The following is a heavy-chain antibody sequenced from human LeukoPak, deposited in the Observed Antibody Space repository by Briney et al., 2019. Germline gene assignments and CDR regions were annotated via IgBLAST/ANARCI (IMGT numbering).Heavy chain of an antibody. CDR2: LSGNGNTI. CDR3: AKEGFDY. Sequence: GGSLRLSCAASGFTFSTYAMSWVRQAPGKGLECVSALSGNGNTIYYADSVKGRFTISRDNSKNTLYLQMNSLRAEDTALYYCAKEGFDYWGQGTLVTVSS. J-gene: IGHJ4*02. V-gene: IGHV3-23*01. CDR1: GFTFSTYA.